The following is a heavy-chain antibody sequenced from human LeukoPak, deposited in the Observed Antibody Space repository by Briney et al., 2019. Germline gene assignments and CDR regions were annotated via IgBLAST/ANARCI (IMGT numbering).Heavy chain of an antibody. J-gene: IGHJ3*02. Sequence: GASVKVSCKASGYTFTGYYMHWVRQAPGQGLEWMGWINPNSGGTNYAQKFQGRVTMTRDTSTSTVYMELNSLRSEDTAVYYCARAWGSDAFDIWGQGTMVTVSS. V-gene: IGHV1-2*02. CDR1: GYTFTGYY. D-gene: IGHD3-16*01. CDR3: ARAWGSDAFDI. CDR2: INPNSGGT.